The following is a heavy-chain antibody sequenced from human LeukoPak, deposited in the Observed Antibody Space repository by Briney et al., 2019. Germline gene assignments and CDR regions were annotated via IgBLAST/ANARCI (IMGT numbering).Heavy chain of an antibody. V-gene: IGHV4-38-2*02. CDR2: IYHNGTT. J-gene: IGHJ4*02. CDR3: ARGNDY. CDR1: GYSISSGYY. D-gene: IGHD1-1*01. Sequence: SETLSLTCTVSGYSISSGYYWGWIRLPPGKGLEWIGSIYHNGTTYYSPSLKSRVTISVDTSKNQFSLKLSSLTAADTAVYYCARGNDYWGRGTLVTVSS.